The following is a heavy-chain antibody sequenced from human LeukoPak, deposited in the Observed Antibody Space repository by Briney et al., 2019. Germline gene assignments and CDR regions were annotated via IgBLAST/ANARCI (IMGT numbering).Heavy chain of an antibody. J-gene: IGHJ4*02. CDR2: ISGGSTAM. CDR3: ATWAGTATGFSGPFDY. Sequence: SGGSLRLSCAASGFTFSSHSMHWVRQAPGKGLEWISYISGGSTAMYYADSVKGRFTISRDNARNSLYLQMNSLRGDDTAVYYCATWAGTATGFSGPFDYWSQGTPVTVSS. CDR1: GFTFSSHS. D-gene: IGHD6-13*01. V-gene: IGHV3-48*01.